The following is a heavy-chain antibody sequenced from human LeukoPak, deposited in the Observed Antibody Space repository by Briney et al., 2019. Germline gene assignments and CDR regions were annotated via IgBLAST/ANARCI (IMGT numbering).Heavy chain of an antibody. Sequence: PSETLSLTCIVSGGSISSYYWSWIRQPPGKGLEWIGYIYSSGSTNSNPSPKSRVTISVDTSKSQFSLKMTSVTAADTAVYYCARQGSGGRAFDIWGQGTMVTVSS. J-gene: IGHJ3*02. CDR3: ARQGSGGRAFDI. D-gene: IGHD1-26*01. CDR1: GGSISSYY. CDR2: IYSSGST. V-gene: IGHV4-59*08.